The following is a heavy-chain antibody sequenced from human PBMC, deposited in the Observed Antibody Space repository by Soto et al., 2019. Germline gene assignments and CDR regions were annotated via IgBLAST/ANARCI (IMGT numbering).Heavy chain of an antibody. CDR3: ATMKRARLDS. CDR2: INPILDST. CDR1: GIMSSGYG. D-gene: IGHD6-25*01. J-gene: IGHJ4*02. V-gene: IGHV1-69*09. Sequence: QEQVVQSGPAKKEPGSSVKVSCRASGIMSSGYGFSWVRQAPGQGLEWVGMINPILDSTHYAQNLQGRVSLSVDKSRKTAFWEVTSRRLEDTPIYFCATMKRARLDSWGRGTVVTVPS.